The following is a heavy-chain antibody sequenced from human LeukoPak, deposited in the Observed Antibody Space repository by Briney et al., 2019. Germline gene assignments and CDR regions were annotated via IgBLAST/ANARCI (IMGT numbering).Heavy chain of an antibody. D-gene: IGHD4-17*01. CDR2: ISYSGST. Sequence: SETLSLTCTVSGGSISSSGHYWGWIRQPPGGGLEYIGTISYSGSTYYNPSLKSRVTISVDKSKNQFSLKLSSVTAADTAVYYCARDNDGDYDAFDIWGQGTMVTVSS. J-gene: IGHJ3*02. V-gene: IGHV4-39*07. CDR1: GGSISSSGHY. CDR3: ARDNDGDYDAFDI.